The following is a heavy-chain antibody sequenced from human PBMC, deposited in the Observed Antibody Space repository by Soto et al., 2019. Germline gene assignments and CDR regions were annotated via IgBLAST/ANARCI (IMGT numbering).Heavy chain of an antibody. J-gene: IGHJ6*03. CDR3: ARASGGSGQDYYYYYMDV. CDR2: ISAYHGNT. Sequence: GASVKVSCKASGYTFTNYGISWVRQAPGQGLEWMGWISAYHGNTNYTQRLQGRVTMTTDKSTSTAYMELSSLRSEDTAVYYCARASGGSGQDYYYYYMDVWGKGTTVTVSS. V-gene: IGHV1-18*01. CDR1: GYTFTNYG. D-gene: IGHD3-10*01.